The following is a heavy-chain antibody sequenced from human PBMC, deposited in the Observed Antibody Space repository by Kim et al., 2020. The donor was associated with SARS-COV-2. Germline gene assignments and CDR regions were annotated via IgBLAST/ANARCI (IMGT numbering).Heavy chain of an antibody. CDR2: IWYDGSNK. Sequence: GGSLRLSCAASGFTFSSYGMHWVRQAPGKGLEWVAVIWYDGSNKYYADSVKGRFTISRDNSKNTLYLQMNSLRAEDAAVYYCAREGSLTYGAGADGWFDPWGQGTLVTVSS. CDR1: GFTFSSYG. D-gene: IGHD3-10*01. V-gene: IGHV3-33*01. CDR3: AREGSLTYGAGADGWFDP. J-gene: IGHJ5*02.